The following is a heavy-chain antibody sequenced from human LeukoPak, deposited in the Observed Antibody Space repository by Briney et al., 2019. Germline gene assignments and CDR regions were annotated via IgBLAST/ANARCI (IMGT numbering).Heavy chain of an antibody. V-gene: IGHV3-20*04. CDR1: GFTFDDYG. CDR2: INWNGGST. D-gene: IGHD4-11*01. Sequence: GGSLRLSCAASGFTFDDYGMTWVRQAPGKGLEWVSGINWNGGSTGYADSVKGRFTISRDNAQNSLYLQMNSLRAEDTALYYCARVASNYDFDYWGQGTLVTVSS. J-gene: IGHJ4*02. CDR3: ARVASNYDFDY.